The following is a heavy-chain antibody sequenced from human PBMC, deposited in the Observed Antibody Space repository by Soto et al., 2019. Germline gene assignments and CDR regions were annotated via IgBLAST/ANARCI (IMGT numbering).Heavy chain of an antibody. D-gene: IGHD6-19*01. CDR1: GFTFSTYG. Sequence: GGSLRLSCAASGFTFSTYGMHWVRQAPGKGLEWVAVISYDGSNKDYADSVKGRFTISRDNSKNTLDLQMNSLRAEDTAVYYCAKDLRGGWSIDYWGQGTLVTVSS. J-gene: IGHJ4*02. CDR3: AKDLRGGWSIDY. CDR2: ISYDGSNK. V-gene: IGHV3-30*18.